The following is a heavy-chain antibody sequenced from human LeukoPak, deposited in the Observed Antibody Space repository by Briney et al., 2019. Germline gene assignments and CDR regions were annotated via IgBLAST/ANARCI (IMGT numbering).Heavy chain of an antibody. CDR1: GFTFSSYS. CDR3: ASCSGGSCYSVGDY. CDR2: ISSSSSYI. D-gene: IGHD2-15*01. V-gene: IGHV3-21*01. J-gene: IGHJ4*02. Sequence: GGSRRLSCAASGFTFSSYSMNWVRQAPGKGLEWVSSISSSSSYIYYADSVKGRFTISRDNAKNSLYLQMNSLRVEDTAVYYCASCSGGSCYSVGDYWGQGTLVTVSS.